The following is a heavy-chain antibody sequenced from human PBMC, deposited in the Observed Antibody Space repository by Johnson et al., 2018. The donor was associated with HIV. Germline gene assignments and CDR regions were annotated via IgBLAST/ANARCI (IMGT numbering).Heavy chain of an antibody. CDR1: GFTVSSDY. CDR3: VRSYSRTFDI. D-gene: IGHD2-21*01. J-gene: IGHJ3*02. V-gene: IGHV3-33*03. Sequence: QVQLVESGGGLVQPGGSLRLSCAASGFTVSSDYISWVRQAPGKGLEWVTVISFPGVKKYYADSVKGRFTISRDNAKNSLYLQMNNLRPEDTALYYCVRSYSRTFDIWGQGTMVTVSS. CDR2: ISFPGVKK.